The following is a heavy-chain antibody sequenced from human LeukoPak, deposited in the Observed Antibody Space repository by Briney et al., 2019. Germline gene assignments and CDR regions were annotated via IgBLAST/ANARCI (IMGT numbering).Heavy chain of an antibody. V-gene: IGHV3-7*01. D-gene: IGHD3-10*01. Sequence: GGSLRLSCAASGFPFHNYWMTWVRQAPGKGLEWVANINQDDNEKYYLDSVKGRFTISRDNAETSLFLQMTSLRVEDTAIYYCARGLYGSGRRSLMAHWGPGTLVAVSS. J-gene: IGHJ4*02. CDR3: ARGLYGSGRRSLMAH. CDR1: GFPFHNYW. CDR2: INQDDNEK.